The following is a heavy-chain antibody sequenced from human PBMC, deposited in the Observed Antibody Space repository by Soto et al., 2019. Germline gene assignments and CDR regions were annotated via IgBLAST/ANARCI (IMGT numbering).Heavy chain of an antibody. CDR2: ISAYNGNT. Sequence: ASVKVSCKASGYTFTIYGISWVRQAPGQGLEWMGWISAYNGNTNYAQKLQGRVTMTTDTSTSTAYMELRSLRAEDTAVYYCAREKYLLAEGLAPLYYFDYWGQGTLVTVS. J-gene: IGHJ4*02. CDR1: GYTFTIYG. D-gene: IGHD3-3*01. V-gene: IGHV1-18*01. CDR3: AREKYLLAEGLAPLYYFDY.